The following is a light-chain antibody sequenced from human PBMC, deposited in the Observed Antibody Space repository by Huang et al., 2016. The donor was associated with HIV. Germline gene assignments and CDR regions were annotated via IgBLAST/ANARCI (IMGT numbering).Light chain of an antibody. CDR2: DAS. V-gene: IGKV1-33*01. J-gene: IGKJ4*01. Sequence: DIQMTQSPSSLSASVGDRVTITCQASQDISNYLNWYQQKPGKDPKLLSYDASHWETGVPSRFSGSGSGTDFTFTISSLQPEDIATYYCQHFDNLALTFGGGTKVQIK. CDR3: QHFDNLALT. CDR1: QDISNY.